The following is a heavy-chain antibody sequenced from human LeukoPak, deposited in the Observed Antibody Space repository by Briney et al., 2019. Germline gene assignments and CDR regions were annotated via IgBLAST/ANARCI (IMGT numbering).Heavy chain of an antibody. CDR2: IYYSGST. CDR3: ASGLYYDILTGPAFDI. CDR1: GGSISSGGYH. D-gene: IGHD3-9*01. V-gene: IGHV4-31*03. Sequence: SQTLSLTCTVSGGSISSGGYHWSWIRQHPGKGLEWIGYIYYSGSTYYNPSLKSRVTISVDTSKNQFSLKLSSVTAADTAVYYCASGLYYDILTGPAFDIWGQGAMVTVSS. J-gene: IGHJ3*02.